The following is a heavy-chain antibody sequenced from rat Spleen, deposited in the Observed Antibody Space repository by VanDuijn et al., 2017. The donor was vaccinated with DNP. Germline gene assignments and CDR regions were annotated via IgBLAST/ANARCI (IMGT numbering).Heavy chain of an antibody. V-gene: IGHV2-1*01. CDR2: IWSGGST. CDR3: TRGVTTVVTGYFDY. D-gene: IGHD1-1*01. CDR1: GFSLISSS. Sequence: QVQLKESGPGLVQPSQTLSLTCTVSGFSLISSSVHWVRQPPGKGLEWVGAIWSGGSTDYNSGLKSRLSISRDTSKSQVFLKMNSLQTEDTAIYFCTRGVTTVVTGYFDYWGQGVMVTVSS. J-gene: IGHJ2*01.